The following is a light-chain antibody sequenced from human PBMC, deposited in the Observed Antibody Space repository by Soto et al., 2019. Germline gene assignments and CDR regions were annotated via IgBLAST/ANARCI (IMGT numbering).Light chain of an antibody. CDR3: QQSYHTPQT. CDR1: QTVSRS. V-gene: IGKV1-39*01. Sequence: DIQMTQSPSSLPASVGDRVTITCRASQTVSRSLNWYQQISGRAPLLLIYGASSLQSGVPSRFSGSGSGTDFTLTISSLQPEDFATYYCQQSYHTPQTFGQGTKVEI. J-gene: IGKJ1*01. CDR2: GAS.